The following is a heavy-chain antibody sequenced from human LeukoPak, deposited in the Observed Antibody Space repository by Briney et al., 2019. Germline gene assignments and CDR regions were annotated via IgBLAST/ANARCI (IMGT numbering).Heavy chain of an antibody. CDR3: AKEGEGHYYDSSGFQIGAFDI. J-gene: IGHJ3*02. D-gene: IGHD3-22*01. Sequence: GGSLRLSCAASGFTFSSYAMSWVRQAPGKGLDWVSAISGSGGSTYYADSVKGRFTISRDNSKNTLYLQMNSLRAEDTAVYYCAKEGEGHYYDSSGFQIGAFDIWGQGTTVTVSS. V-gene: IGHV3-23*01. CDR2: ISGSGGST. CDR1: GFTFSSYA.